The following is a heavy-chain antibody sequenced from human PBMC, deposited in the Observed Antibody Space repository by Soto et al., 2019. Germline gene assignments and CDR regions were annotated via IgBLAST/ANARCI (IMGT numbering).Heavy chain of an antibody. Sequence: ASVKVSCKASGYTFTSYYMHWVRQAPGQGLEWMGIINPSGGSTSYAQKFQGRVTMTRDTSTSTVYMELNSLRAEDTAVYYCAKVGGQWLVPFDYWGQGTLVTVSS. V-gene: IGHV1-46*01. D-gene: IGHD6-19*01. CDR1: GYTFTSYY. CDR3: AKVGGQWLVPFDY. J-gene: IGHJ4*02. CDR2: INPSGGST.